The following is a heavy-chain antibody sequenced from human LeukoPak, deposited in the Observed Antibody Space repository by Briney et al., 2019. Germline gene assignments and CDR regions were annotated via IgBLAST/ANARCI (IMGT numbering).Heavy chain of an antibody. V-gene: IGHV3-21*01. CDR3: ARAGYSSGWSVGYGGNSEHALSP. D-gene: IGHD6-19*01. CDR2: ISSSSSYL. CDR1: GFTFSSYS. Sequence: GGSLRLSCAASGFTFSSYSMNWVRQAPGKGLEWVSSISSSSSYLYYADSVKGRFTISRDNAKNSLYLQMNSLRAEDTAVYYCARAGYSSGWSVGYGGNSEHALSPWGQGTLVTVSS. J-gene: IGHJ5*02.